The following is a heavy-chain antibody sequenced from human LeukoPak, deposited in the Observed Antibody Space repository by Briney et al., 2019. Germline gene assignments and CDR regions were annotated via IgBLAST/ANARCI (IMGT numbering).Heavy chain of an antibody. CDR2: ISWNGGTT. CDR3: ARDLGSPGTNVDY. D-gene: IGHD4-17*01. J-gene: IGHJ4*02. V-gene: IGHV3-20*04. CDR1: GFTFGDHG. Sequence: AGSLILFCAASGFTFGDHGMSWVRQAPAKGLEWVSCISWNGGTTTYAESAKGRFTIFRGNAKNSLYLQLNSLRAEDTAVYYCARDLGSPGTNVDYWGQGTLVTVSS.